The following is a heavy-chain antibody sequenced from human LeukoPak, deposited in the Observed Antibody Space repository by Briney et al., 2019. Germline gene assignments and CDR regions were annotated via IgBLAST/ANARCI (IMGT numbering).Heavy chain of an antibody. D-gene: IGHD4-17*01. Sequence: GASVRVSCKASGYTFTSFGMSWVRQAPGQGLEWMGWISGYNGNTNYAEKVQGRVTMTKDTSTSTAYMEVRSLRSDDTAVYFCARDIPFAGPGYGANTALHMWSQGTMVTVSS. V-gene: IGHV1-18*01. CDR3: ARDIPFAGPGYGANTALHM. CDR2: ISGYNGNT. J-gene: IGHJ3*02. CDR1: GYTFTSFG.